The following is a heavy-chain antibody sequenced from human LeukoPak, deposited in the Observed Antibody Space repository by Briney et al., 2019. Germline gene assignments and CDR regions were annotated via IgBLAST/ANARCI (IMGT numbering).Heavy chain of an antibody. Sequence: ASVKVSCKASGYTFTGYYMHWVRQAPGQGLEWMGWINPNSGGTNYAQKFQGRVTMTRDTSISTAYMELSRLRSDDTAVYYCAREGVVPAAIYAFDIWDQGTMVTVSS. CDR1: GYTFTGYY. CDR3: AREGVVPAAIYAFDI. J-gene: IGHJ3*02. D-gene: IGHD2-2*01. V-gene: IGHV1-2*02. CDR2: INPNSGGT.